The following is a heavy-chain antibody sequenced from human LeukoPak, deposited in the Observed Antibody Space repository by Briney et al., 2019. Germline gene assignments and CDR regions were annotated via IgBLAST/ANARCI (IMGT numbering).Heavy chain of an antibody. J-gene: IGHJ4*02. Sequence: ASVKVSCKASGGTFSSYAISWVRQAPGQGLEWMGRIIPILGIANYAQKFQGRVTITADKSTSTAYMELSSLRFEDTAVYYCARSFDRGYCSSTSCYEGPFDYWGQGTLVTVSS. D-gene: IGHD2-2*01. CDR3: ARSFDRGYCSSTSCYEGPFDY. CDR2: IIPILGIA. V-gene: IGHV1-69*04. CDR1: GGTFSSYA.